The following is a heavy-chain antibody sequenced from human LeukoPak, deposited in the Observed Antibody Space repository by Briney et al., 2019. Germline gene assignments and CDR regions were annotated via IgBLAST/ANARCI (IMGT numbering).Heavy chain of an antibody. Sequence: GGSLRLSCTASGFSFSGHWMHWARQLPGKGLVWVSRISPTGGTTSYADSVKGRFTVSRDNAKNTLYLQVNNLRAEDTAVYYCAPGAYSNWSGLDFWGQGTLLTVSS. J-gene: IGHJ4*02. V-gene: IGHV3-74*01. CDR3: APGAYSNWSGLDF. CDR2: ISPTGGTT. CDR1: GFSFSGHW. D-gene: IGHD6-6*01.